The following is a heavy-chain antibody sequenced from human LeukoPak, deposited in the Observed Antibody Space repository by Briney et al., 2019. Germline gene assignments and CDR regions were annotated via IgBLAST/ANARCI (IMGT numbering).Heavy chain of an antibody. J-gene: IGHJ4*02. Sequence: PSETLSLTCTVSGGSISSYYWSWIRQPPGKGLEWIGYIYYSGSTNYNPSLKSRVTISVDTSKNQFSLKLSSVTAADTAVYYCARLTYSSSWVDYWGQGTLVTVSS. CDR3: ARLTYSSSWVDY. CDR1: GGSISSYY. V-gene: IGHV4-59*08. CDR2: IYYSGST. D-gene: IGHD6-13*01.